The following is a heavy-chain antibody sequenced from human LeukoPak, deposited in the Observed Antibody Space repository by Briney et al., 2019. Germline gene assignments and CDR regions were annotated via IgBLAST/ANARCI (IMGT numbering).Heavy chain of an antibody. D-gene: IGHD2-2*01. Sequence: SETLSLTCTVSGYSISTGYYWDWIRQPPGKGLEWIGTFYHGGSTYYNPSLKSRVTISVDTSKNQFSLNLTSVTAADTAVYYCARDHVWSSASYFDYWGQGILVTVSS. CDR3: ARDHVWSSASYFDY. J-gene: IGHJ4*02. CDR1: GYSISTGYY. V-gene: IGHV4-38-2*02. CDR2: FYHGGST.